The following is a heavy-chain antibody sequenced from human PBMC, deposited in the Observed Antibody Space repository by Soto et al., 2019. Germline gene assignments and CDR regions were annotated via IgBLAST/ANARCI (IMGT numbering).Heavy chain of an antibody. V-gene: IGHV3-11*06. CDR3: ARESEDLTSNFDY. Sequence: NPGGSLRLSCAASGFSVSDNYMSWVRQAPGKGLEWVSSISSTTNYIYYGDSMKGRFTIPRDNAKNSLYLEMNSLRAEDTAVYYCARESEDLTSNFDYWGQGTLVTVSS. J-gene: IGHJ4*02. CDR1: GFSVSDNY. CDR2: ISSTTNYI.